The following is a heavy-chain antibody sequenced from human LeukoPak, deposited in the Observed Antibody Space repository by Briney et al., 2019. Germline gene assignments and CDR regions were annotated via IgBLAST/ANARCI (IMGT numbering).Heavy chain of an antibody. J-gene: IGHJ6*03. CDR2: INHSGST. CDR3: ARGTGYPIYYYYYYMDV. Sequence: SETLSLTCAVYGGSLSGYYWSWIRQPPGKGLEWIGGINHSGSTNYNPSLKSRVTISVDTSKNQFSLKLSSVTAADTAVYYCARGTGYPIYYYYYYMDVWGKGTTVTISS. D-gene: IGHD3-9*01. CDR1: GGSLSGYY. V-gene: IGHV4-34*01.